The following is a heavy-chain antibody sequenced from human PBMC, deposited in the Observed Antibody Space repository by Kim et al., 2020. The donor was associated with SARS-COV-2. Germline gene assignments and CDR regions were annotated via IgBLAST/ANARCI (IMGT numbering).Heavy chain of an antibody. CDR2: ISSSSSTI. CDR3: ARVKSEIVVVNQYYFDY. V-gene: IGHV3-48*02. Sequence: GGSLRLSCAASGFTFSSYSMNWVRQAPGKGLEWVSYISSSSSTIYYADSVKGRFTISRDNAKNSLYLQMNSLRDEDTAVYYCARVKSEIVVVNQYYFDYWGQGTLVTVSS. J-gene: IGHJ4*02. D-gene: IGHD3-22*01. CDR1: GFTFSSYS.